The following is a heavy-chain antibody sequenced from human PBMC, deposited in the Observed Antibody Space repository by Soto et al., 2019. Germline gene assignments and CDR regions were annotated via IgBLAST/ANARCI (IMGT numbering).Heavy chain of an antibody. D-gene: IGHD3-3*01. CDR1: GISCGSRA. CDR3: AIFPVTYDFTYYLDS. Sequence: GRYLRISCVASGISCGSRAMSWVRQAPGEGLEWVSTITDSGGDAEYADSVRGRFAISRDNSKKTLYLQMSSLTAEDSAVYYCAIFPVTYDFTYYLDSWCQG. CDR2: ITDSGGDA. J-gene: IGHJ4*02. V-gene: IGHV3-23*01.